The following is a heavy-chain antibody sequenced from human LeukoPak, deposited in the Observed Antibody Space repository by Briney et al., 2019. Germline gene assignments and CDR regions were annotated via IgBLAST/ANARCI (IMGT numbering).Heavy chain of an antibody. CDR3: AKDLKVGDYEAYFDY. V-gene: IGHV3-23*01. CDR1: GFTFSSYA. Sequence: PGGSLRLSCAASGFTFSSYAMSWVRQAPGKGLEWVSAISGSGGTTYYADSVKGRFTISRDNSKNTVYLQMNSLRAEDTAVYYCAKDLKVGDYEAYFDYWGQGTLVTVSS. CDR2: ISGSGGTT. D-gene: IGHD4-17*01. J-gene: IGHJ4*02.